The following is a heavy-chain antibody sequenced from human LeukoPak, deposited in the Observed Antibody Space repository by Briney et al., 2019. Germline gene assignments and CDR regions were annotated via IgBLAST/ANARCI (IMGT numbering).Heavy chain of an antibody. D-gene: IGHD2-15*01. J-gene: IGHJ3*02. V-gene: IGHV5-51*01. CDR2: IYPGDSDT. CDR1: GYSFTSYW. Sequence: PGESLKISCKGSGYSFTSYWIGWVRQMPGKGLEWMGIIYPGDSDTRYSPSFQGQVTISADKSISTAYLQWSSLKASDTAMFYCARLLPLCSGGSCYSGNAFDIWGQGTMVTVSS. CDR3: ARLLPLCSGGSCYSGNAFDI.